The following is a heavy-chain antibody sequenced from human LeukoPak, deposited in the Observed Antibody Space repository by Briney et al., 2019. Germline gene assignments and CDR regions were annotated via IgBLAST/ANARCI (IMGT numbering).Heavy chain of an antibody. CDR1: GFTFTSSA. CDR3: AAVSSGYYQHDVY. J-gene: IGHJ4*02. D-gene: IGHD3-22*01. CDR2: IVVGSGNT. V-gene: IGHV1-58*01. Sequence: ASVKVSCMASGFTFTSSAVQWVRQARGQRLEWIGWIVVGSGNTNYAQKFQERVTITRDMSTSTAYMELSSLRSEDTAVYYCAAVSSGYYQHDVYWGQGTLVTVSS.